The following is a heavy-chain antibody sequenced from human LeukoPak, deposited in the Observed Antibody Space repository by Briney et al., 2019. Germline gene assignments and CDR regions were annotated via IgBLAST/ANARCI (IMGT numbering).Heavy chain of an antibody. CDR3: AREHAHDLDC. CDR1: GGTFSSYA. Sequence: GASVKVSCKASGGTFSSYAISWVRQAPGQGLEWMGWISTYNGNTNYAQKLQGRVTMTTDTSTSTAYMELRSLRSDDTAVYYCAREHAHDLDCWGQGTLVTVSS. J-gene: IGHJ4*02. D-gene: IGHD1-1*01. V-gene: IGHV1-18*01. CDR2: ISTYNGNT.